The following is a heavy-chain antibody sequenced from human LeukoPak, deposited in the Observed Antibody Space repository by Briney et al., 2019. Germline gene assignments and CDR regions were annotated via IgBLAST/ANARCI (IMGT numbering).Heavy chain of an antibody. CDR1: GGSISSSSYY. CDR3: ARLRPAANYYYYYGMDV. D-gene: IGHD2-2*01. V-gene: IGHV4-39*01. CDR2: IYYSGST. Sequence: SETLSLTCTVSGGSISSSSYYWGWIRQPPGKGLEWIGSIYYSGSTYYNPSLKSRVTISVDTSKNQFSLKLSSVTAADTVVYYCARLRPAANYYYYYGMDVWGQGTTVTVSS. J-gene: IGHJ6*02.